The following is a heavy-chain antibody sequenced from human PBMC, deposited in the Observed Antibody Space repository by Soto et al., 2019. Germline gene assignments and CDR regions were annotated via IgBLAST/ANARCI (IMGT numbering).Heavy chain of an antibody. D-gene: IGHD3-3*01. CDR2: IYYSGST. CDR1: GGSISSSSYY. J-gene: IGHJ4*02. Sequence: PSETLSLTCTVSGGSISSSSYYWGWIRPPPGKGLEWIGSIYYSGSTYYNPSLKSRVTISVDTSKNQFSLKLSSVTAADTAVYYCARLLSDFWRGDLCLFDYWGQGTLVTVSS. CDR3: ARLLSDFWRGDLCLFDY. V-gene: IGHV4-39*01.